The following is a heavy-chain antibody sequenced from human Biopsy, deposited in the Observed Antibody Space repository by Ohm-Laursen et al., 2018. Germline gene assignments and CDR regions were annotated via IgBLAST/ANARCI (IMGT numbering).Heavy chain of an antibody. Sequence: SETLSLICTVSGDSLTSGPENWSWIRQSPGQGLEYIGFIYSGGNTNYNPSLKNRVTMSVDTSKNQFYLKLYSVTAADTAVYYCARGRRTSGWPYFDNWGQGALVIVSP. CDR2: IYSGGNT. D-gene: IGHD6-19*01. J-gene: IGHJ4*02. V-gene: IGHV4-61*01. CDR1: GDSLTSGPEN. CDR3: ARGRRTSGWPYFDN.